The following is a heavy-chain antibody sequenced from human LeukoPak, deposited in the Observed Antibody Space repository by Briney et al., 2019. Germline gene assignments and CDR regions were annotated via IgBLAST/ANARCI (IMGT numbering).Heavy chain of an antibody. CDR1: GYTFTGYY. CDR3: ARDLTPGGHYIVNFRGWFDY. CDR2: INPNSGGT. D-gene: IGHD2-15*01. Sequence: ASVKVSCKASGYTFTGYYMHWVRQAPGQGLEWMGWINPNSGGTNYAQKFQGRVTMTRDTSISTAYMELSRLRSDDTAVYYCARDLTPGGHYIVNFRGWFDYWGQGTLVTVSS. V-gene: IGHV1-2*02. J-gene: IGHJ4*02.